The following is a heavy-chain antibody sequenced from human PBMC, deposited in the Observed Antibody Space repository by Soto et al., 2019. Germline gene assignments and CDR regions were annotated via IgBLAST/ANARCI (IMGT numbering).Heavy chain of an antibody. V-gene: IGHV3-48*01. J-gene: IGHJ3*01. CDR1: GFTFRNYG. Sequence: PGGSLRLSCAASGFTFRNYGMNWVRQAPGKGLEWVSYIGIGSSTKYYADSVKGRFTISRDNAKNSLYLQMNSLRAEDTAVYYCARDKFYYNYISGSPLNVFDVWGQGTMATV. D-gene: IGHD3-22*01. CDR2: IGIGSSTK. CDR3: ARDKFYYNYISGSPLNVFDV.